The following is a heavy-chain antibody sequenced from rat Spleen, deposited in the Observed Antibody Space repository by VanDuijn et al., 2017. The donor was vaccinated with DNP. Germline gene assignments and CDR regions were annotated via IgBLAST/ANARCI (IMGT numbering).Heavy chain of an antibody. Sequence: EVKLEESGGGLVQPGMSVKLSCSTSGFSFSDYWMEWVRQAPGKGLEWVAEIRNKASNYATYYGKSVRGRFTIPRDDSRSIGYLQMNSIRSEDTGIYYCTGKGFDYWGQGVMVTVSS. CDR2: IRNKASNYAT. D-gene: IGHD5-1*01. V-gene: IGHV6-21*01. CDR1: GFSFSDYW. J-gene: IGHJ2*01. CDR3: TGKGFDY.